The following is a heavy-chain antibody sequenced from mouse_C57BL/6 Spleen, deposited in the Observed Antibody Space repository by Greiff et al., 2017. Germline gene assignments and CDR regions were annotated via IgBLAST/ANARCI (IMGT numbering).Heavy chain of an antibody. D-gene: IGHD2-3*01. J-gene: IGHJ4*01. CDR2: IYPSDSET. Sequence: QVQLKQPGAELVRPGSSVKLSCKASGYTFTSYWMDWVKQRPGQGLEWIGNIYPSDSETHYNHKFKDKATLTVDKSSSTAYMQISSLTSEYSAVYFFARRRDGYYGAMDYWGQGTSVTVSS. CDR3: ARRRDGYYGAMDY. V-gene: IGHV1-61*01. CDR1: GYTFTSYW.